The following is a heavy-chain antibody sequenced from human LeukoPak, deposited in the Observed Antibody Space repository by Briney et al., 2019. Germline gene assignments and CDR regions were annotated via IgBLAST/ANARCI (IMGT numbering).Heavy chain of an antibody. CDR2: ISPDGSSA. Sequence: GGSLRLSCAASGFSFSSYWMHWVRQAPGKGLVWVARISPDGSSALSADSVRGRFTISRDNADNTLYLQLNSLRAEDTAVYYCARVSFCPRCHFDYWGQGALVTVSS. V-gene: IGHV3-74*03. CDR3: ARVSFCPRCHFDY. CDR1: GFSFSSYW. D-gene: IGHD2/OR15-2a*01. J-gene: IGHJ4*02.